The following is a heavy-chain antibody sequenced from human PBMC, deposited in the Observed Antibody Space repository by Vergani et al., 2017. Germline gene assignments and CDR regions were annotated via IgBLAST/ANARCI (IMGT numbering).Heavy chain of an antibody. J-gene: IGHJ6*02. CDR3: ARVRCVTMVRGGMDV. D-gene: IGHD3-10*01. CDR1: GFTFSSYS. Sequence: EVQLVESGGGLVKPGGSLRLSCAASGFTFSSYSMNWVRQAPGKGLEWVSSISSSSSDIYNADVVKGGFTISRDNAKKSLYLEMNSLRAEETAVYYCARVRCVTMVRGGMDVWGQGTTVTVTS. V-gene: IGHV3-21*01. CDR2: ISSSSSDI.